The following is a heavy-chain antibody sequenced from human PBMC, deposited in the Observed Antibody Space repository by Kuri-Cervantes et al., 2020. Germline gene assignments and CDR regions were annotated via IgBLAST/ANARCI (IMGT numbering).Heavy chain of an antibody. D-gene: IGHD6-19*01. J-gene: IGHJ4*02. CDR2: FDPEDGET. Sequence: ASVKVSCKVSGYTLTELSMHWVRQAPGKGLEWMGGFDPEDGETIYAQKFQGRVTMTEDTSTDTAYMELSSMRSEDTALYYCAKAARVGIVVAGTDFDHWGQGTLVTVSS. CDR3: AKAARVGIVVAGTDFDH. V-gene: IGHV1-24*01. CDR1: GYTLTELS.